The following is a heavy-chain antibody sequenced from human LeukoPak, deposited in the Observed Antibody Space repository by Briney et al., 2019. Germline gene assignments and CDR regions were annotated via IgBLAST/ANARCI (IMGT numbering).Heavy chain of an antibody. Sequence: GGSLRLSCAASGFTVSSNYMSWVRQAPGKGLEWVSVIYSGGSTYYADSVKGRFTISRDNSKNTLYLQMNSLRAEDTAVYYCARGNWGSSPLDYWGQGTLVTVSS. CDR2: IYSGGST. V-gene: IGHV3-53*01. J-gene: IGHJ4*02. CDR3: ARGNWGSSPLDY. CDR1: GFTVSSNY. D-gene: IGHD7-27*01.